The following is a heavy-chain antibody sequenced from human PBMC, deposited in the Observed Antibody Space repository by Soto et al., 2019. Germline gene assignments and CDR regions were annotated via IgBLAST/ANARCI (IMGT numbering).Heavy chain of an antibody. D-gene: IGHD6-13*01. J-gene: IGHJ6*02. CDR1: GYTFTSYG. CDR2: ISAYNGNT. CDR3: ARELGIAAAGEYYYYYGMDV. V-gene: IGHV1-18*01. Sequence: GASVKVSCKASGYTFTSYGISWVRQAPGQGLEWMGWISAYNGNTNYAQKLQGRVTMTTDTSTSTAHMELRSLRSDDTAVYYGARELGIAAAGEYYYYYGMDVWGQGTTVTV.